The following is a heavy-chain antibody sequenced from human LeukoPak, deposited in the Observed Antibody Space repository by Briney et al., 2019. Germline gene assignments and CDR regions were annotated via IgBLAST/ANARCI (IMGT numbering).Heavy chain of an antibody. V-gene: IGHV1-2*02. CDR1: GYKFTDDY. D-gene: IGHD3-16*01. Sequence: GASVKASCKASGYKFTDDYMHWVRQAPGQGLEFMGWINPDSGFTNYAQKFKGRVTMTRDTSISTAYLEVRSLTSDDTAVYYCAPTAEAYTSWWKVWGQGTLVTVPS. CDR3: APTAEAYTSWWKV. CDR2: INPDSGFT. J-gene: IGHJ4*02.